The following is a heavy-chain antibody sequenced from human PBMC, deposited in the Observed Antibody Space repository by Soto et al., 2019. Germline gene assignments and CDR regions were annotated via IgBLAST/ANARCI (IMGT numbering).Heavy chain of an antibody. Sequence: SETLSLTCTVSGGSISSYYWNWIRQPPGKGLEWIGYIYYSGRTNYNPSIKSRVTMSIDTSKNQFSLKLSSVTAVDTAVYYCASSTVSKVYYYYGMDVWGQGTTVTVSS. D-gene: IGHD4-17*01. CDR1: GGSISSYY. CDR3: ASSTVSKVYYYYGMDV. CDR2: IYYSGRT. J-gene: IGHJ6*02. V-gene: IGHV4-59*01.